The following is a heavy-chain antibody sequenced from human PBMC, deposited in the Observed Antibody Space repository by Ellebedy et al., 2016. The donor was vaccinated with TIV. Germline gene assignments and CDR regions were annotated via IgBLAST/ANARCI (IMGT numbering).Heavy chain of an antibody. CDR3: ARDGASDYGIDL. CDR2: ISGSGSTI. Sequence: GESLKISXAASGFTFTNAWMSWIRQALGKGLEWIAYISGSGSTIYYASSVRGRFTVSRDSAKNSLLLEMNSLRAEDSGVYHCARDGASDYGIDLWGRGTLVTVSS. J-gene: IGHJ5*02. V-gene: IGHV3-11*01. CDR1: GFTFTNAW. D-gene: IGHD4/OR15-4a*01.